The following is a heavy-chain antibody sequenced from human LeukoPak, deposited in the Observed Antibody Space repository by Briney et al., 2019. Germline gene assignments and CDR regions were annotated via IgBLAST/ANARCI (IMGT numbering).Heavy chain of an antibody. CDR3: ARATMVRGVIVLSAFDI. D-gene: IGHD3-10*01. V-gene: IGHV1-69*05. CDR2: IIPIFSTA. Sequence: ASVKVSCKASGGTFSSYAISWVRQAPGQGLEWMGRIIPIFSTANYAQKFQGRVTITTDESTSTAYMELSSLRSEDTAVYYCARATMVRGVIVLSAFDIWGQGTMVTVSS. J-gene: IGHJ3*02. CDR1: GGTFSSYA.